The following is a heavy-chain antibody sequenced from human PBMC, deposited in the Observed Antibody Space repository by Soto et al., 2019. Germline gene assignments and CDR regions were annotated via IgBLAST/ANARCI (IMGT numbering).Heavy chain of an antibody. J-gene: IGHJ6*02. V-gene: IGHV3-7*03. CDR1: GFTLSNYW. CDR3: ARDNNDLWSGHYGMDV. D-gene: IGHD3-3*01. CDR2: TRYDGNEE. Sequence: GGSLRLSCAASGFTLSNYWMSWVRQAPGKGLEWVANTRYDGNEENYVDFVKGRFTISRDNAKNSLYLQMNSLRGDDTAVYYCARDNNDLWSGHYGMDVWGQGTTVTVYS.